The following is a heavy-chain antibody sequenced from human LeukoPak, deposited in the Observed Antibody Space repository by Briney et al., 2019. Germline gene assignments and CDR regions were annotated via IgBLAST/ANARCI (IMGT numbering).Heavy chain of an antibody. D-gene: IGHD2-2*01. Sequence: GGSLRLSCAASGFTFDDYAMHWVRQAPGKGLEWVSLISGDGGSTYYADSVKGRFTISRDNAKNSLYLQMSSLRAEDTAVYYCAREGIVVVPAATGHYYYYYGMDVWGQGTTVTVSS. CDR3: AREGIVVVPAATGHYYYYYGMDV. V-gene: IGHV3-43*02. CDR2: ISGDGGST. CDR1: GFTFDDYA. J-gene: IGHJ6*02.